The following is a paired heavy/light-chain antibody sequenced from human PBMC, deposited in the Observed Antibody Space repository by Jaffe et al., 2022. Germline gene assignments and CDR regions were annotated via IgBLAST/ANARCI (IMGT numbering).Light chain of an antibody. CDR2: AAS. CDR3: QQANSFPRT. Sequence: DIQMTQSPSSVSASVGDRVTITCRASQGISSWLAWYQQKPGKAPKLLIYAASSLQSGVPSRFSGSGSGTDFTLTISSLQPEDFATYYCQQANSFPRTFGQGTRLEIK. J-gene: IGKJ5*01. V-gene: IGKV1-12*01. CDR1: QGISSW.
Heavy chain of an antibody. CDR1: GFTFSDYY. CDR2: ISSSGSTI. V-gene: IGHV3-11*01. D-gene: IGHD3-16*02. Sequence: QVQLVESGGGLVKPGGSLRLSCAASGFTFSDYYMSWIRQAPGKGLEWVSYISSSGSTIYYADSVKGRFTISRDNAKNSLYLQMNSLRAEDTAVYYCARDIMITFGGVIGHFDYWGQGTLVTVSS. CDR3: ARDIMITFGGVIGHFDY. J-gene: IGHJ4*02.